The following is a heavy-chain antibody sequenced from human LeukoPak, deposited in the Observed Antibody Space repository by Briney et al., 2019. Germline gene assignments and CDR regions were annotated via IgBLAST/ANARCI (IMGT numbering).Heavy chain of an antibody. J-gene: IGHJ4*02. D-gene: IGHD2-15*01. CDR2: TSSSDAGT. V-gene: IGHV3-23*01. Sequence: PGGSLRLSCAASGFTLSSYAMSWVRQAPGKGLEWVSATSSSDAGTYYADSVRGRFTISRDNSKNTLYLQMNSLRAEDTAVYYCAKGHQREKGYCSGGSCSGYFDYWGQGTLVTVSS. CDR3: AKGHQREKGYCSGGSCSGYFDY. CDR1: GFTLSSYA.